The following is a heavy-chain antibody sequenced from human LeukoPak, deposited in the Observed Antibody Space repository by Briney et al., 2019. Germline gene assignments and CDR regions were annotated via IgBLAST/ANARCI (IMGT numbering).Heavy chain of an antibody. CDR2: ITGTNSVR. J-gene: IGHJ4*02. Sequence: GGSLRLSCAAAGFTFRTYAMNWVSQAPGRGLEWASYITGTNSVRRYADSVQGRFTVSRDNAKNSLYLQMNSLRDEDTALYYCAGVASYSSGPNTFDYWGQGTLVTVSS. CDR1: GFTFRTYA. CDR3: AGVASYSSGPNTFDY. V-gene: IGHV3-48*02. D-gene: IGHD6-19*01.